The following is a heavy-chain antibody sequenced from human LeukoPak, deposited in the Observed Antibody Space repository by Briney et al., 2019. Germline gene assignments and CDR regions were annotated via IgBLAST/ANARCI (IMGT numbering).Heavy chain of an antibody. V-gene: IGHV4-59*01. CDR1: GGSISGYY. Sequence: SETLSLTCTVSGGSISGYYWSWIRQPPGKGLEWIGYIYYSGSTNYNPSLKSRVTISVDTSKNQFSLKLSSVTAADTAVYYCARGREWEPKVFDYWGQGTLVTVPS. J-gene: IGHJ4*02. CDR3: ARGREWEPKVFDY. CDR2: IYYSGST. D-gene: IGHD1-26*01.